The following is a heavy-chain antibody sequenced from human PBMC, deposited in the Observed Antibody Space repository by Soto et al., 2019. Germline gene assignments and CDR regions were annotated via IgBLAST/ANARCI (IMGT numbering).Heavy chain of an antibody. Sequence: PSETLSLTCTVSGGSISSYYWSWIRQPPGKGLEWIGYIYYSGSTNYNPSLKSRVTISVDTSKNQFSLKLSSVTAADTAVYYCARETYYDILSPTDAFDIWGQGTMVTVSS. J-gene: IGHJ3*02. CDR1: GGSISSYY. CDR3: ARETYYDILSPTDAFDI. CDR2: IYYSGST. V-gene: IGHV4-59*01. D-gene: IGHD3-9*01.